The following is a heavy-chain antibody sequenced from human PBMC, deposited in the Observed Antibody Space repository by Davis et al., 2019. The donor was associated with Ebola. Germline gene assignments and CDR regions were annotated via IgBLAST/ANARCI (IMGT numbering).Heavy chain of an antibody. CDR1: GFTFSSYS. CDR2: IRSKAYGGTT. Sequence: GESLKISCAASGFTFSSYSMNWVRQAPGKGLEWVGFIRSKAYGGTTEYAASVKGRFTISRDDSKSIAYLQMNSLKTEDTAVYYCTGEYGGYSEYWGQGTLVTVSS. V-gene: IGHV3-49*04. D-gene: IGHD4-23*01. J-gene: IGHJ4*02. CDR3: TGEYGGYSEY.